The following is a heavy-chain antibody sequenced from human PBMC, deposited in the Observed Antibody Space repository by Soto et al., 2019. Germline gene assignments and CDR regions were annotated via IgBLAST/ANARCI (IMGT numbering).Heavy chain of an antibody. CDR3: ARDKGYCIDTSCPDFDY. D-gene: IGHD2-15*01. Sequence: QVQLVQSGAEVKKPGSSVKVSCKASGGTLSSYTFSWVRQAPGQGLEWMGRVIPNLGVTNYAKKFQGRCTIVVDTSTSTAYMELNSLRYEDTAVYYCARDKGYCIDTSCPDFDYWGHGTLVTVSS. CDR2: VIPNLGVT. V-gene: IGHV1-69*08. CDR1: GGTLSSYT. J-gene: IGHJ4*01.